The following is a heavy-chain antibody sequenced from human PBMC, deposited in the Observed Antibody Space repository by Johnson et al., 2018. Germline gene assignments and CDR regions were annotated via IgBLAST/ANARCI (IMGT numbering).Heavy chain of an antibody. Sequence: VQLVQSGGGLVQPGGSLRLSCVASGFIFSSHWMSWLRQAPGKGLEWVANIHQDGSEKYYVDSVKGRFTISRVTARKSLSLQMNSLRAEDTAVYYCARGYDDYLSNDAFDIWGQGTMVTVSS. J-gene: IGHJ3*02. CDR2: IHQDGSEK. V-gene: IGHV3-7*04. CDR1: GFIFSSHW. D-gene: IGHD4-17*01. CDR3: ARGYDDYLSNDAFDI.